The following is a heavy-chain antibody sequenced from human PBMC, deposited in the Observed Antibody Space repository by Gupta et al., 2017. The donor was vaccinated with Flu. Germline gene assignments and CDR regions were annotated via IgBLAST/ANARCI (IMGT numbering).Heavy chain of an antibody. CDR2: IWYDGSEK. CDR3: ATEAPGGGMDV. V-gene: IGHV3-33*03. D-gene: IGHD3-10*01. Sequence: YGMHWVRQGPGKGLEWVAIIWYDGSEKHYGDSVKGRFIISRDNSKNTLSLQMNSLRVEDTAVYYCATEAPGGGMDVWGQGTTVTVSS. CDR1: YG. J-gene: IGHJ6*02.